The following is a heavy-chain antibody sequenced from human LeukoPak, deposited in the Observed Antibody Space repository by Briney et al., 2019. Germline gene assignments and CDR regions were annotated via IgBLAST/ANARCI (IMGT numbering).Heavy chain of an antibody. D-gene: IGHD2-15*01. CDR1: GGSITSTHY. V-gene: IGHV4-4*02. CDR3: ARAGYCSGGSCYSSGLWFDP. CDR2: VNLQGST. J-gene: IGHJ5*02. Sequence: SETLSLTCGVSGGSITSTHYWTCVRRPPGKGLEWIGEVNLQGSTNYNPSLMGRVAISVDMSENHMSLQLTSVTAADTAVYYCARAGYCSGGSCYSSGLWFDPWGQGTLVTVSS.